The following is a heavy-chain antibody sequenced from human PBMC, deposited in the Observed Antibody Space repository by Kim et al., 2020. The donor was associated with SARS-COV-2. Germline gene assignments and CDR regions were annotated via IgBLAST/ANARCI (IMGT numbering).Heavy chain of an antibody. D-gene: IGHD5-18*01. CDR3: ARDAVGEWGYSYGYDY. Sequence: SVEGRFTISRDNSKNTLYLQMNSLRAEDTAVYYCARDAVGEWGYSYGYDYWGQGTLVTVSS. J-gene: IGHJ4*02. V-gene: IGHV3-30*01.